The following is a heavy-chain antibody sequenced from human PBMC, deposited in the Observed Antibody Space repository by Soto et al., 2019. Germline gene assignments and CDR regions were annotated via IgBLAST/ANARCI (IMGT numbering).Heavy chain of an antibody. D-gene: IGHD3-22*01. CDR1: GGTFSSYA. J-gene: IGHJ4*02. CDR3: VREYTMIVVARGYFDY. Sequence: QVQLVQSGAEVKKPGSSVKVSCKASGGTFSSYAISWVRQAPGQGLEWMGGIIPIFGTANYAQKFQGRVTITADESTSTAYMELSSLRSEDTAVYYCVREYTMIVVARGYFDYWGQGTLVTVSS. V-gene: IGHV1-69*01. CDR2: IIPIFGTA.